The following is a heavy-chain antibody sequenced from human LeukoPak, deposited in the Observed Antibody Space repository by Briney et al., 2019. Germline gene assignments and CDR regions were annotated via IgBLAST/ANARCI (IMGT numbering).Heavy chain of an antibody. D-gene: IGHD3-22*01. CDR2: IIPIFGTA. CDR3: ASTRSSGYYLFDY. Sequence: SVKVSCKASGGTFSSYAISWVRQAPGQGLEWMGRIIPIFGTANYAQRFQGRVTITTDESTSTAYMELSSLRSEDTAVYYCASTRSSGYYLFDYWGQGTLVTVSS. J-gene: IGHJ4*02. CDR1: GGTFSSYA. V-gene: IGHV1-69*05.